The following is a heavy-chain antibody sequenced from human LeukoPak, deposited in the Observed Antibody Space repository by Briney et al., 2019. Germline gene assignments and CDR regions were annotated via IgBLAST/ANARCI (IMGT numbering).Heavy chain of an antibody. CDR3: ARVIYYDSSGYYYVQRFDY. CDR2: ISAYNGNT. D-gene: IGHD3-22*01. Sequence: ASVKVSCKASGYTFTSYGISLVRQAPGQGLEWMGWISAYNGNTNYAQKLQGRVTMTTDTSTSTAYMELRSLRSDDTAVYYCARVIYYDSSGYYYVQRFDYWGQGTLVTVSS. CDR1: GYTFTSYG. J-gene: IGHJ4*02. V-gene: IGHV1-18*01.